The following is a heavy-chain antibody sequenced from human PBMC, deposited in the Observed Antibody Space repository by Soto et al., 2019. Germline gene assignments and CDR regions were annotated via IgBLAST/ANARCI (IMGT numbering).Heavy chain of an antibody. D-gene: IGHD3-9*01. CDR1: GFTFSSFD. Sequence: GGSLRLSCSASGFTFSSFDAHWVRQAPGKGLEFVAGISPTGGSTYYADSVKGRSTISRDNSKNTLYLQMSSLRPEDTAVYYCVKLTDYWGQGTLVTVSS. V-gene: IGHV3-64D*06. CDR3: VKLTDY. J-gene: IGHJ4*02. CDR2: ISPTGGST.